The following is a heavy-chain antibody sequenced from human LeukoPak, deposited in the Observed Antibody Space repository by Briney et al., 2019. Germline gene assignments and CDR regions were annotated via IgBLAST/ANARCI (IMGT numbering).Heavy chain of an antibody. D-gene: IGHD6-6*01. CDR3: ARHPNFPIAARPSDY. Sequence: SETLSLTCTVSGGSISSGDYYWSWIRQPPGKGLEWIGYIYYSGSTYYNPSLKSRVTISVDTSKNQFSLKLSSVTAADTAVYYCARHPNFPIAARPSDYWGQGTLVTVSS. V-gene: IGHV4-30-4*01. CDR2: IYYSGST. J-gene: IGHJ4*02. CDR1: GGSISSGDYY.